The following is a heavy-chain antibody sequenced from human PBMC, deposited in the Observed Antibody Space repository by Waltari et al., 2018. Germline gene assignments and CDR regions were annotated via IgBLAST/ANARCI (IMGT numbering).Heavy chain of an antibody. V-gene: IGHV3-13*01. J-gene: IGHJ3*02. CDR1: GFTFSSYD. Sequence: EVQLVESGGGLVQPGGSLRLSCAASGFTFSSYDMTWVRQDTGKGLEWVSAIGTAGDTYYPGSVKGRFTISRENAKNSLYLQMNSLRAGDTAVYYCARGLSPTMGAFDIWGQGTMVTVSS. CDR3: ARGLSPTMGAFDI. D-gene: IGHD2-2*01. CDR2: IGTAGDT.